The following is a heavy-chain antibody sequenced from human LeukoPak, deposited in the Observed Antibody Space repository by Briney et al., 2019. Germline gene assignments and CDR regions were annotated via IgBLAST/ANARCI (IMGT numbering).Heavy chain of an antibody. CDR1: GFTFSSYA. V-gene: IGHV3-30-3*01. J-gene: IGHJ5*02. CDR2: ISYDGSNK. D-gene: IGHD6-13*01. CDR3: ASEDEYSSSWYGNHNWFDP. Sequence: GGSLRLTCAASGFTFSSYAMHWVRQAPGKGLEWVAVISYDGSNKYYADSVKGRFTISRDNSKNTLYLQMNSLRAEDTAVYYCASEDEYSSSWYGNHNWFDPWGQGTLVTVSS.